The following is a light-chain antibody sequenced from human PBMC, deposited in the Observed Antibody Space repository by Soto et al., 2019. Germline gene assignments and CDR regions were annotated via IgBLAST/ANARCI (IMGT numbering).Light chain of an antibody. V-gene: IGKV3-15*01. J-gene: IGKJ4*01. CDR3: QHYTNWPLT. CDR1: HSVSSR. Sequence: EIVMTQSPATLSVSPGERATLSCRASHSVSSRLAWYQQKPGQAPRLLIYGASTRATGLPARFSGSGSGTEFTLTISSLQSEDCAVYYCQHYTNWPLTFGGGTKGEIK. CDR2: GAS.